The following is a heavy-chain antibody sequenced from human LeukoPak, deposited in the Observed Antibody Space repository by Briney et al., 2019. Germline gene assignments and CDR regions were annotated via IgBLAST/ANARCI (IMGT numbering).Heavy chain of an antibody. Sequence: SETLSLTCTVSGGSISSSSYYWGWIRQPPGKGLEWIGSIYYSGSTYYNPSLKSRVTISVDTSKNQFSLKLSSVTAADTAVYYCASKDSGSFDYWGQGTLVTVSS. J-gene: IGHJ4*02. V-gene: IGHV4-39*07. CDR1: GGSISSSSYY. CDR2: IYYSGST. CDR3: ASKDSGSFDY. D-gene: IGHD1-26*01.